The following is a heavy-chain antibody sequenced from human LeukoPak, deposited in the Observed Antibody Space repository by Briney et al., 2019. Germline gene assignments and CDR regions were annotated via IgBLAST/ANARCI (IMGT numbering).Heavy chain of an antibody. V-gene: IGHV3-13*01. CDR2: IGTASDT. Sequence: PGGALRLSSAPSRFTLSSFDMHWVRQPTGQGLEWGSTIGTASDTYYPGSVEGRFTLSRDNDEKSLYLKMNSLTAGDTAVYYCARGPPRGKDYYMDVWGKGTTVTVSS. J-gene: IGHJ6*03. CDR3: ARGPPRGKDYYMDV. CDR1: RFTLSSFD. D-gene: IGHD1-1*01.